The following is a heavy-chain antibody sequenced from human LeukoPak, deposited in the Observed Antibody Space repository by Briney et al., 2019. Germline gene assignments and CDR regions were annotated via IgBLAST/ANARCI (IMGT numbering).Heavy chain of an antibody. D-gene: IGHD3-10*01. CDR1: GFTFSSYG. CDR2: IRYDGSNK. CDR3: ANGGAAVRGRYAFDI. V-gene: IGHV3-30*02. J-gene: IGHJ3*02. Sequence: GGSLRLSCAASGFTFSSYGMHWVRQAPGKGLEWVAFIRYDGSNKYYADSVKGRFTISRDNSKNTVYLQMNSLGAEDTALYYCANGGAAVRGRYAFDIWGQGTMVTVSS.